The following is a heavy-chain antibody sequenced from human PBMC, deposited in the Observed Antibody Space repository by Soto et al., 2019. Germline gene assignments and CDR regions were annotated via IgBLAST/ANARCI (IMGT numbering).Heavy chain of an antibody. Sequence: ASVKVSCKASGYTFTSYGISWVRQAPGQGLEWMGWISAYNGNTNYAQKLQGRVTMTTDTSTSTAYMELRSLRSDDTAVYYCARDPQPYYDSSGYYFPNNWFDPWSQGTLVTVSS. D-gene: IGHD3-22*01. V-gene: IGHV1-18*01. J-gene: IGHJ5*02. CDR1: GYTFTSYG. CDR3: ARDPQPYYDSSGYYFPNNWFDP. CDR2: ISAYNGNT.